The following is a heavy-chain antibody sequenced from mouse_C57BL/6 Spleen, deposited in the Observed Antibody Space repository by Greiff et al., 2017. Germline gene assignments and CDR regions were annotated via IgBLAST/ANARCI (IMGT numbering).Heavy chain of an antibody. D-gene: IGHD2-4*01. CDR3: ARLDYYDYDFDY. CDR1: GYSFTSYY. J-gene: IGHJ2*01. CDR2: IYPGSGNT. Sequence: VQLQESGPELVKPGASVKISCKASGYSFTSYYIHWVKQRPGQGLEWIGWIYPGSGNTKYNEKFKGKATLTADTSSSTAYMQLSSLTSEDSAVDYCARLDYYDYDFDYWGQGTTLTVSS. V-gene: IGHV1-66*01.